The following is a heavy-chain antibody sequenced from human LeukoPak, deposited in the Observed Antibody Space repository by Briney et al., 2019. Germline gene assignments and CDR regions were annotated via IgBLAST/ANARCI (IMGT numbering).Heavy chain of an antibody. Sequence: GGSLTLSCPSSGFTFSSYSINEVGQAPGKGRDWVSYISSSSRTIYYAASVKGRSTISRDNEKNSLYLQMNSLRAEDTAVYYCARDIRSVTHFDYWGQGTLVSVSS. CDR2: ISSSSRTI. D-gene: IGHD4-17*01. CDR1: GFTFSSYS. CDR3: ARDIRSVTHFDY. V-gene: IGHV3-48*01. J-gene: IGHJ4*02.